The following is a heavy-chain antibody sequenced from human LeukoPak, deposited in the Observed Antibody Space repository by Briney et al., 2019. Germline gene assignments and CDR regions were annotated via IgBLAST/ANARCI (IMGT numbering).Heavy chain of an antibody. Sequence: PSETLSLTCTVSGGSMGVYYWNWIRKPAGKGLEWIGRIFTTGSPEYSPSLKSRVTISVDASKNQFSLNLNSVAAADTAVYYCARDRILGEATPYYWGQGTRVTVSS. CDR2: IFTTGSP. D-gene: IGHD4-23*01. CDR3: ARDRILGEATPYY. CDR1: GGSMGVYY. J-gene: IGHJ4*02. V-gene: IGHV4-4*07.